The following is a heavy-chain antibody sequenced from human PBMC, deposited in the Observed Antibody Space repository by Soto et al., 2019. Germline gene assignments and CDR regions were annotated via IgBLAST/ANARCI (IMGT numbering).Heavy chain of an antibody. D-gene: IGHD3-9*01. CDR3: ARHVPGYYDILTGYYYYFDY. CDR1: GGSISGYS. CDR2: IYYSGAT. Sequence: ASETLSLTCTVSGGSISGYSWSWIRQPPGKGLEWIGYIYYSGATNYNSSLKSRVTISVDTSKNQFSLKLSSVTAADTAVYYCARHVPGYYDILTGYYYYFDYWGQGTLVTVSS. V-gene: IGHV4-59*08. J-gene: IGHJ4*02.